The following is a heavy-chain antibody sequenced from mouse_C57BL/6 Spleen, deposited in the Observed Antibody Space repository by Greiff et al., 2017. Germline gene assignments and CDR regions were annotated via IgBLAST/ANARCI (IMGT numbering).Heavy chain of an antibody. J-gene: IGHJ2*01. D-gene: IGHD2-1*01. Sequence: EVQLQQSGPVLVKPGASVKMSCKASGYTFTDYYMNWVKQSHGKSLEWIGVINPYNGGTSYNQKFKGKATLTVDKSSSTAYMELNSLTSEDSAVYYCARETGNYGNYFDYWGQGTTLTVSS. CDR3: ARETGNYGNYFDY. V-gene: IGHV1-19*01. CDR1: GYTFTDYY. CDR2: INPYNGGT.